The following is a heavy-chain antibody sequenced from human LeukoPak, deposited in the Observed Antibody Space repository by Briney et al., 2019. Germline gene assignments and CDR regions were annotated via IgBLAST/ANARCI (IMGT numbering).Heavy chain of an antibody. V-gene: IGHV3-66*01. D-gene: IGHD2-15*01. CDR1: GFTVSSNY. J-gene: IGHJ4*02. Sequence: GVSLRLSCAASGFTVSSNYMSWVRQAQGKGLEWVSVIYSGGSTYYADSVKGRFTISRDNSKNTLYLQMNSLRAEDTAVYYCASSQYSHWGQGTLVTVSS. CDR3: ASSQYSH. CDR2: IYSGGST.